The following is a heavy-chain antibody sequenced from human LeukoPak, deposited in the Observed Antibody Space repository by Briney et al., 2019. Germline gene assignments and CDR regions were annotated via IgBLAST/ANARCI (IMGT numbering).Heavy chain of an antibody. CDR2: INHSGST. CDR1: GGSFSGYY. J-gene: IGHJ4*02. CDR3: ARVSYDFWSGYSGIDY. D-gene: IGHD3-3*01. V-gene: IGHV4-34*01. Sequence: SETLSLTCAIYGGSFSGYYWSWIRQPPGKGLEWIGEINHSGSTNYNPSLKSRVTISVDTSKNPFSLKLSSVTAADTAVYYCARVSYDFWSGYSGIDYWGQGTLVTVSS.